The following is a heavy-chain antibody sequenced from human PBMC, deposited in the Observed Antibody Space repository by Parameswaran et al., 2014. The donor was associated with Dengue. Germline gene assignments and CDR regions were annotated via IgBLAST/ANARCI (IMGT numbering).Heavy chain of an antibody. CDR3: ARSDDSTGWPGHI. Sequence: VRQMPGKGLEWMGIIYPADSETRYSPSFQGQVTMSVDKSISTAYLQWSSLRASDTAMYYCARSDDSTGWPGHIWGPGTLVTVSS. D-gene: IGHD6-19*01. J-gene: IGHJ4*02. CDR2: IYPADSET. V-gene: IGHV5-51*01.